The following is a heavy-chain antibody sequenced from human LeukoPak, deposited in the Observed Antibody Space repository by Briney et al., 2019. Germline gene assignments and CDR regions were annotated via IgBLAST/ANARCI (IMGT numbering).Heavy chain of an antibody. D-gene: IGHD4-17*01. Sequence: SETLSLTCTVSGGSINSGSYYWSWIRQPAGKGLEWIGRIYTSGSTNYNPSLKSRVTISVDTSKNQFSLKLSSVTAADTAVNYCARDRGTVISDYWGQGTLVTVSS. CDR1: GGSINSGSYY. CDR3: ARDRGTVISDY. J-gene: IGHJ4*02. CDR2: IYTSGST. V-gene: IGHV4-61*02.